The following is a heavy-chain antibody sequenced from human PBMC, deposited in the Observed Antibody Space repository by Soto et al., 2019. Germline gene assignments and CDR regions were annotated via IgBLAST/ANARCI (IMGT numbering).Heavy chain of an antibody. CDR1: GFTFSSYG. V-gene: IGHV3-33*01. CDR2: IWYDGSNK. Sequence: GGSLRLSCAASGFTFSSYGMHWVRQAPGKGLEWVAVIWYDGSNKYYADSVKGRFTISRDNSKNTLYLQMNSLRAEDTAVYYCARGAGPAKEDWYFDLWGRGTLVTVSS. J-gene: IGHJ2*01. CDR3: ARGAGPAKEDWYFDL. D-gene: IGHD2-2*01.